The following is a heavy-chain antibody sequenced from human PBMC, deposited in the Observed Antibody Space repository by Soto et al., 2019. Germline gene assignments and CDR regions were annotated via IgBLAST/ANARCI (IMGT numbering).Heavy chain of an antibody. CDR2: IIPILGIA. Sequence: QVQLVQSGAEVKKPGSSVKVSCKASGGTFSSYTISWVRQAPGQGLEWMGRIIPILGIANYAQKFKGRVTIXAXXSTSTAYMELSSLRSEDTAVYYCASDLSGSYFFDYWGQGTLVTVSS. CDR3: ASDLSGSYFFDY. D-gene: IGHD1-26*01. V-gene: IGHV1-69*02. CDR1: GGTFSSYT. J-gene: IGHJ4*02.